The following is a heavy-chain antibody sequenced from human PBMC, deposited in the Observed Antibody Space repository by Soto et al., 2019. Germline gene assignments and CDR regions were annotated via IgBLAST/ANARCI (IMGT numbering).Heavy chain of an antibody. CDR2: IYYSGST. Sequence: PSETLSLTCTVSGGSISSGDYYWSWIRQPPGKGLEWIGYIYYSGSTYYNPSLKSRVTISVDTSKNQFSLKLSSVTAADTAVYYCAGRGHYGSGSSQDYWGQGTLVTVS. V-gene: IGHV4-30-4*01. CDR3: AGRGHYGSGSSQDY. CDR1: GGSISSGDYY. D-gene: IGHD3-10*01. J-gene: IGHJ4*02.